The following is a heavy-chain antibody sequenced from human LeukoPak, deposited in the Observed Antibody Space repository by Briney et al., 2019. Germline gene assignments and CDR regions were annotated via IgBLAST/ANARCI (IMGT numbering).Heavy chain of an antibody. D-gene: IGHD3-3*01. J-gene: IGHJ3*02. CDR1: GFTFSSYW. Sequence: PGGSLRLSCAASGFTFSSYWMSWVRQAPGKGLEWVANIKQDGSEKYYVDSVKGRFTISRNNAKNSLYLQMNSLRAEDTAVYYCARDLKLRFLEWLPSRYASDIWGQGTMVTVSS. V-gene: IGHV3-7*01. CDR2: IKQDGSEK. CDR3: ARDLKLRFLEWLPSRYASDI.